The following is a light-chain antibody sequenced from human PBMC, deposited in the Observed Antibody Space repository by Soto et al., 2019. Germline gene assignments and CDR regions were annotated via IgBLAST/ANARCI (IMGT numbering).Light chain of an antibody. J-gene: IGKJ1*01. Sequence: IQMTQSPATVSGSVGGRVTITCRASQTISSWLAWYQQKPVKAPKLLIYKASTLESGVPSRFSGSAYGTEFTLQISSLQPDDFVTYYCQQYNSYLTRTLGQGNQVDIK. CDR1: QTISSW. V-gene: IGKV1-5*03. CDR3: QQYNSYLTRT. CDR2: KAS.